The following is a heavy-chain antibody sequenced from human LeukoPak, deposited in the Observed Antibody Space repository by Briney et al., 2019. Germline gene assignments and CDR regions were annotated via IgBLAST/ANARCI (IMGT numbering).Heavy chain of an antibody. CDR3: ARSSLPGRSGRTEYFQH. CDR2: ISDSSRTI. V-gene: IGHV3-11*01. D-gene: IGHD6-19*01. Sequence: GGSLRLSCAASGFTFSDYYMTWIRQAPEKGLQWLSFISDSSRTIYYADSVKGRFTISRDNAKNSLYLQMSSLRAEDTAIYYSARSSLPGRSGRTEYFQHWGQGALVTVSS. CDR1: GFTFSDYY. J-gene: IGHJ1*01.